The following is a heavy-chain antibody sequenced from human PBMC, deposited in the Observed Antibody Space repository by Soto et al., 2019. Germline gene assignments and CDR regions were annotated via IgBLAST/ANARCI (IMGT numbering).Heavy chain of an antibody. CDR2: ISYDGSNK. CDR3: AKTSGYDYVWGSSGLDP. V-gene: IGHV3-30*18. CDR1: GFTFSIYA. D-gene: IGHD3-16*01. J-gene: IGHJ5*02. Sequence: GGSLRLSCAASGFTFSIYAMHWVRQAPGKGLEWVAVISYDGSNKYYADSVKGRFTISRDNSTNTMYLQMNSLRPEDTAVYYCAKTSGYDYVWGSSGLDPWGQGTLVTVS.